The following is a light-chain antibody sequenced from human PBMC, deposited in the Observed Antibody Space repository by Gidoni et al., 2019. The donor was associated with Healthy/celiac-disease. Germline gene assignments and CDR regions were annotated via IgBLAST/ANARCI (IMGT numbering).Light chain of an antibody. CDR3: QQYYSTPRS. V-gene: IGKV4-1*01. CDR2: WAS. Sequence: DILITQSPDSLAVSLGERATINCKSSQSVLYSSNNKNYLAWYQQKPGQPPKLLIYWASTRESGVPDRFSGSGSGTDFTLTISSLQAEDVAVYYCQQYYSTPRSFGQGTKLEIK. J-gene: IGKJ2*03. CDR1: QSVLYSSNNKNY.